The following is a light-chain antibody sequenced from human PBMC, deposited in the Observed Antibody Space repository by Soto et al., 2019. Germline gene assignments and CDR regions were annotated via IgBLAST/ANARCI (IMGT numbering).Light chain of an antibody. J-gene: IGLJ2*01. Sequence: QSALTQPPSASGSPGQSVTISCTGTSSDIGGYNYVSWYQQHPGKAPKLMIYDLSKRPSGVPDRFSGSKSGNTASLTVAGLQAEDEADYYCSSHAGSNTFVVFGGGTKLTVL. CDR1: SSDIGGYNY. CDR3: SSHAGSNTFVV. V-gene: IGLV2-8*01. CDR2: DLS.